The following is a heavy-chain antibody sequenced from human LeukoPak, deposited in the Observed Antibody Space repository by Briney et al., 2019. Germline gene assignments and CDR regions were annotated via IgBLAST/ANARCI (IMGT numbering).Heavy chain of an antibody. D-gene: IGHD5-24*01. CDR3: TRDQMNY. CDR2: IFSNGDT. Sequence: GGSLRLSCTASEFTVRRNYRLWVRQALGKGLEWVSLIFSNGDTHYADSVKGRFTISRDTSKNTVSLQMNSLRVEDTAMYYSTRDQMNYWGQGTLVTVSS. CDR1: EFTVRRNY. J-gene: IGHJ4*02. V-gene: IGHV3-53*01.